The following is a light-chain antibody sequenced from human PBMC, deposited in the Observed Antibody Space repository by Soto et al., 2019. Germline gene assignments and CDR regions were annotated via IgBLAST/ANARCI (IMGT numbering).Light chain of an antibody. CDR2: EDD. J-gene: IGLJ3*02. CDR3: CSYTKANTWV. Sequence: QSVLTQPASVSASPGQSITISCTGSSSDINSYKFVSWYQVLPGKAPQLIIYEDDYRPPEISSRFSASKSGNTASLTISGVQLEDDSHYFCCSYTKANTWVFGGGTQADRP. CDR1: SSDINSYKF. V-gene: IGLV2-14*01.